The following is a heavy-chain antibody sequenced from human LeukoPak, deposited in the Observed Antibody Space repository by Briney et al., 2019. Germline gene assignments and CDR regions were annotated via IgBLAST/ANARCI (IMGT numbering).Heavy chain of an antibody. D-gene: IGHD2-15*01. J-gene: IGHJ5*02. CDR3: ARDRGRSTNWFDP. Sequence: GGSLRLSCAASGFTFSSYEMNWVRQAPGKGLEGVSYISSSGSTIYYADSVKGRFTISRDNAKNSLYLQMNSLRAEDTAVYYCARDRGRSTNWFDPWGQGTLVTVSS. CDR2: ISSSGSTI. CDR1: GFTFSSYE. V-gene: IGHV3-48*03.